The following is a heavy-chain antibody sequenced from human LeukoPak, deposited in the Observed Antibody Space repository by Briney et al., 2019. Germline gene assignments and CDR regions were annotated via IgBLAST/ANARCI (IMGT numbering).Heavy chain of an antibody. CDR3: AKEYTGTFSPFPSYFDN. J-gene: IGHJ4*02. D-gene: IGHD1-26*01. CDR2: ISSGGDSI. CDR1: GITFSDHY. Sequence: PGGSLRLSCAASGITFSDHYMSWIRQAPGKGLEWLSYISSGGDSIYYADSVKGRFTISRDNSKNTLYLQMNSLRAEDTAIYYCAKEYTGTFSPFPSYFDNWGQGTLVTVSS. V-gene: IGHV3-11*01.